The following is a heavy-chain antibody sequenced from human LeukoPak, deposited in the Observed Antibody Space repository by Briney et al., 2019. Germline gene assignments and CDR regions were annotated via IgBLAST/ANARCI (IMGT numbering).Heavy chain of an antibody. D-gene: IGHD2-21*02. CDR3: ARVPPRVTAGYAFDI. Sequence: SETLSLTCTVSGGSISTSNYYWGWIRQPPGKGLEWIGNIFYSGSTYYSPSLKSRATISLDTSRNQFSLKLSSVTAADTAVYYCARVPPRVTAGYAFDIWGQGTMVTVSS. J-gene: IGHJ3*02. V-gene: IGHV4-39*07. CDR2: IFYSGST. CDR1: GGSISTSNYY.